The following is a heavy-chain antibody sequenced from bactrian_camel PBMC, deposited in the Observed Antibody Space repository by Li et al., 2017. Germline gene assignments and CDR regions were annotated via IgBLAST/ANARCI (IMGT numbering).Heavy chain of an antibody. Sequence: HVQLVESGGGLVQPGGSLTLTCTADGFTAIMGWFRQGRGKERERIVSIVSIGTTTYADPVKGRFIIPKDDSKNSLYLQMNSLNTEDTAVYYCATRLTYGGSCYPPGFGYWGQGTQVTVS. CDR1: GFTAI. J-gene: IGHJ6*01. V-gene: IGHV3S53*01. D-gene: IGHD6*01. CDR3: ATRLTYGGSCYPPGFGY. CDR2: IVSIGTT.